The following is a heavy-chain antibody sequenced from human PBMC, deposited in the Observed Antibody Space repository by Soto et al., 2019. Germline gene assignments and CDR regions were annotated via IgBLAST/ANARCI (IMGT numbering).Heavy chain of an antibody. CDR1: GFTFSSYW. CDR3: AKNGGSSWSTFVDF. Sequence: GGSLRLSCAASGFTFSSYWMSWVRQAPGKGLEWVANIKEDGSEKYYVDSVKGRFTISRDNAKNSLYLQMNSLRAEDTAVYYCAKNGGSSWSTFVDFWGQGTLVTVSS. V-gene: IGHV3-7*01. CDR2: IKEDGSEK. J-gene: IGHJ4*02. D-gene: IGHD6-13*01.